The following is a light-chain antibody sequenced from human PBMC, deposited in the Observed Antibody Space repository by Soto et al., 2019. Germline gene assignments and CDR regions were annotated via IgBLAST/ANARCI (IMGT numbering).Light chain of an antibody. J-gene: IGKJ4*01. CDR1: HNVRSN. V-gene: IGKV3-15*01. CDR3: QQYNNRPLT. Sequence: EIVLTQSPVTLSMSPGERATLSCRASHNVRSNLAWYQQQRGQPPRLLIYGTSTRVTGIPARFSGRGSETEFTLTISNLQSEDFAVYYCQQYNNRPLTFGGGSKVEIK. CDR2: GTS.